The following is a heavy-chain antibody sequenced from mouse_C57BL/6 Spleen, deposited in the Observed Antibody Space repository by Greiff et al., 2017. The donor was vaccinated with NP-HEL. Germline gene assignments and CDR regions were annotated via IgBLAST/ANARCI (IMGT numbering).Heavy chain of an antibody. J-gene: IGHJ2*01. CDR3: ARDLYPYYFDY. Sequence: EVKLMESGGGLVKPGGSLKLSCAASGFTFSSYAMSWVRQTPEKRLEWVATISDGGSYTYYPDNVKGRFTISRDNAKNNLYLQMSHLKSEDTAMYYCARDLYPYYFDYWGQGTTLTVSS. D-gene: IGHD2-3*01. CDR1: GFTFSSYA. V-gene: IGHV5-4*01. CDR2: ISDGGSYT.